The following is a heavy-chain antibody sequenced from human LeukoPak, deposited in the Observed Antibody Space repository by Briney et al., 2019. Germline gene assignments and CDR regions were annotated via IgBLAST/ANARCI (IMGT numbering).Heavy chain of an antibody. V-gene: IGHV4-34*01. CDR2: INHSEST. CDR1: GGSFSGYY. Sequence: SETLSLTCAVHGGSFSGYYWSWIRQPPGKGLEWIGEINHSESTNYNPSLKSRVTISVDTSKNQFSLKLSSVTAADTAVYYCARAPYYGGNPFDYWGQGTLVTVSS. CDR3: ARAPYYGGNPFDY. J-gene: IGHJ4*02. D-gene: IGHD4-23*01.